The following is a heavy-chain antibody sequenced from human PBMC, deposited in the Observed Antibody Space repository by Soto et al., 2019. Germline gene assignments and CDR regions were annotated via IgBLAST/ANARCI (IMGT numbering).Heavy chain of an antibody. CDR3: ARESEDLTSNFDC. V-gene: IGHV3-21*06. CDR1: GFTFTRYS. CDR2: ISSTTNYI. Sequence: GGSLRLSCAASGFTFTRYSMNWVRQAPGKGLEWVSSISSTTNYIYYGDSMKGRFTISRDNAKNSLYLEMNSLRAEDTAVYYCARESEDLTSNFDCWGQGTLVTVSS. J-gene: IGHJ4*02.